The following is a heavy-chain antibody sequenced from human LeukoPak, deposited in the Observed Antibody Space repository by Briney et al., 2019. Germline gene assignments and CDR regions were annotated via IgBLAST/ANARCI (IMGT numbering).Heavy chain of an antibody. CDR1: GFTFSGSA. J-gene: IGHJ5*02. CDR3: TRQASYGDYVPNWFDP. CDR2: IRSKANSYAT. D-gene: IGHD4-17*01. V-gene: IGHV3-73*01. Sequence: GGSLRLSCAASGFTFSGSAMHWVRQASGKGLEWVGRIRSKANSYATAYAASVKGRFTISRDDSKNTAYLQMNSPKTEDTAVYYCTRQASYGDYVPNWFDPWGQGTLVTVSS.